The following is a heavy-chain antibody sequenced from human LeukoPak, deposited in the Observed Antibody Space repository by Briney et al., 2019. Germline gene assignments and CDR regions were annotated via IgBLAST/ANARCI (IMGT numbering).Heavy chain of an antibody. J-gene: IGHJ4*02. Sequence: GGSLRLSCAASGFTLSSYWMSWVRQAPGKGLEWVANIKQDGSEKYYVDSVKGRFTISRDNSKNTLYLQMNSLRAEDTAVYYCAKAVVVVPAATPFDYWGQGTLVTVSS. CDR1: GFTLSSYW. CDR3: AKAVVVVPAATPFDY. CDR2: IKQDGSEK. D-gene: IGHD2-2*01. V-gene: IGHV3-7*03.